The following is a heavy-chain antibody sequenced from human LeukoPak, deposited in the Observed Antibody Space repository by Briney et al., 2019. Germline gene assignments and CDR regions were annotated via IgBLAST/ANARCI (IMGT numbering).Heavy chain of an antibody. CDR1: GESFSGYY. CDR2: INHSGST. J-gene: IGHJ5*02. CDR3: ARNLCSGGSCYGWFDP. Sequence: SETLSLTCAVYGESFSGYYWSWIRQPPGKGLEWIGEINHSGSTNYNPSLKSRVTISVDTSKNQFSLKLSSVTAADTAVYYCARNLCSGGSCYGWFDPWGQGTLVTVSS. V-gene: IGHV4-34*01. D-gene: IGHD2-15*01.